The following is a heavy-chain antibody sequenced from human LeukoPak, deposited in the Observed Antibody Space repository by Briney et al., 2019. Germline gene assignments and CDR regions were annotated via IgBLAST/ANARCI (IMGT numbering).Heavy chain of an antibody. J-gene: IGHJ5*02. CDR2: INHSGSA. V-gene: IGHV4-34*01. Sequence: NPSETLSLTCAVSGGSFSGYYWSWLRQSPGRGLEWIGEINHSGSADYNPSLKSRVTISVDTTEKRFSLIVRSVTAADTAVYYCARGYGRVPSVRGTILTGAICFDVWGQASLVTVSS. CDR1: GGSFSGYY. CDR3: ARGYGRVPSVRGTILTGAICFDV. D-gene: IGHD3-10*01.